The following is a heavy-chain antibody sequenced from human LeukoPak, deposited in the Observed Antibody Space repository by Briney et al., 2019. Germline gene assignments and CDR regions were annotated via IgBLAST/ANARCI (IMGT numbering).Heavy chain of an antibody. Sequence: GGPLRLSSAASGFRLCRYAMSWVRAAPGRGLEWVSSISGSGGNTYYADSVRGRFTISRDNNKNTLYLQMNSLRAEDTAIYYCTKVIWANYFDYWGQGTLVTVSS. V-gene: IGHV3-23*01. CDR1: GFRLCRYA. CDR3: TKVIWANYFDY. D-gene: IGHD3-10*01. J-gene: IGHJ4*02. CDR2: ISGSGGNT.